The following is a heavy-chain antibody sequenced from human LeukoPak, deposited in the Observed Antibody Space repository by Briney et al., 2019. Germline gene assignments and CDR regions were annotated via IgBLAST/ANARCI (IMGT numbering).Heavy chain of an antibody. J-gene: IGHJ4*02. D-gene: IGHD5-18*01. CDR1: GGSISSSSYY. CDR2: IYYSGST. CDR3: ARDLSVRGRYSYGYGY. V-gene: IGHV4-39*07. Sequence: PSETLSLTCTVSGGSISSSSYYWGWIRQPPGKGLEWIGSIYYSGSTYYNPPLKSRVTISVDTSKNQFSLKLSSVTAADTAVYYCARDLSVRGRYSYGYGYWGQGTLVTVSS.